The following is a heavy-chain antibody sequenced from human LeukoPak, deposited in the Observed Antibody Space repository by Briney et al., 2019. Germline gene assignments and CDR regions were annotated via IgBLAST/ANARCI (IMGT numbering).Heavy chain of an antibody. CDR2: IWHDGRSI. Sequence: GGSLRLSCVASGFSFSTHGMHWVRQAPGKGLEWVAVIWHDGRSIYNEDSVKGRFTISRDTSENTVYLQMNSLRAEDTAVYYCAKGFSTLWVNCFDDWGQGTPVTVSS. CDR3: AKGFSTLWVNCFDD. J-gene: IGHJ4*02. CDR1: GFSFSTHG. D-gene: IGHD2-21*01. V-gene: IGHV3-33*06.